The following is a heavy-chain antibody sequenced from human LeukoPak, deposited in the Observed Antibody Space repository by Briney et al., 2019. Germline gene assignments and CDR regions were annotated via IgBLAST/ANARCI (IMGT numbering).Heavy chain of an antibody. CDR3: ARDHSSSTSCHLPFDV. D-gene: IGHD2-2*01. Sequence: ASVKVSCKASGGTFSSYAISWVRQAPGQGLEWMGRIIPIFGIANYAQKFQGRVTITADKSTSTAYMELSSLRSEDTAVYYCARDHSSSTSCHLPFDVWGQGTTVTVSS. CDR1: GGTFSSYA. V-gene: IGHV1-69*04. J-gene: IGHJ6*02. CDR2: IIPIFGIA.